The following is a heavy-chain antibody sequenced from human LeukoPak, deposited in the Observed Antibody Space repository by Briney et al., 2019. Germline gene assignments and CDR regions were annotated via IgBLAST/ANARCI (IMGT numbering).Heavy chain of an antibody. Sequence: GRSLRLSCAASGCTFSSYGLHWVRQAPGKGLEWVAVISYDGSNKYYTDSVNGRFTISRDNSKNTLYLQMNSLRAEDTAVYYCAKVGLEAPFDYWGQGTLVTVSS. CDR3: AKVGLEAPFDY. J-gene: IGHJ4*02. CDR1: GCTFSSYG. V-gene: IGHV3-30*18. CDR2: ISYDGSNK. D-gene: IGHD3-3*01.